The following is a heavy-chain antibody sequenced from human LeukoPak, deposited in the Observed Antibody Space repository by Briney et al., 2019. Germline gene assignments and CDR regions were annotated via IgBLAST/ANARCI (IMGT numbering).Heavy chain of an antibody. CDR3: ARVGGGYYGSGSYYRTNSKAIDY. CDR1: GGSFSGYY. V-gene: IGHV4-34*01. D-gene: IGHD3-10*01. Sequence: PSETLSLTCAVYGGSFSGYYWSWIRQPPGKGLEWIGEINHSGSTNYNPSLKSRVTISVDTSKNQFSLKLSSVTAADTAVYYCARVGGGYYGSGSYYRTNSKAIDYWGQGTLVTVSS. J-gene: IGHJ4*02. CDR2: INHSGST.